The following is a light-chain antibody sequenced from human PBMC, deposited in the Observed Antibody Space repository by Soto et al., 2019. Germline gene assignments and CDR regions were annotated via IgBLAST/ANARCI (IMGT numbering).Light chain of an antibody. CDR1: SSNIGAGYN. CDR2: GNS. V-gene: IGLV1-40*01. CDR3: CAHTERNPHV. Sequence: QSVLTQPPSVSGAPGQRVTISCTGSSSNIGAGYNVHWYQQLPGTAPKLLIFGNSNRPSGVPDRFSGSKSGTSASLAITGLQADDEADYYCCAHTERNPHVFGTGTKLTVL. J-gene: IGLJ1*01.